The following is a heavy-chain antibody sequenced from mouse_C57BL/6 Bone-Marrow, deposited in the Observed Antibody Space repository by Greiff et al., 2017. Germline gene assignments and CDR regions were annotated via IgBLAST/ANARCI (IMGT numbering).Heavy chain of an antibody. V-gene: IGHV1-82*01. CDR1: GYAFSSSW. Sequence: VQLQQSGPELVKPGASVKISCKASGYAFSSSWMNWVKQRPGKGLEWIGRIYPGDGDTNYNGKFKGKATLTADKSSSTAYMQLSSLTSEDSAVYFCVIYDGYYVGDYWGQGTTLTVSS. J-gene: IGHJ2*01. CDR3: VIYDGYYVGDY. D-gene: IGHD2-3*01. CDR2: IYPGDGDT.